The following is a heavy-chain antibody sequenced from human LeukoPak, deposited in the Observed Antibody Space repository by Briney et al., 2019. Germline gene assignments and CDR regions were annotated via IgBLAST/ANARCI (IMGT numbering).Heavy chain of an antibody. CDR2: IYYSGST. CDR3: ARHSPDIVVVPAAIRFDY. CDR1: GGSISSYY. D-gene: IGHD2-2*02. Sequence: PSETLSLTCTVSGGSISSYYWSWIRQPPGKGLEWIGYIYYSGSTNYNPSLKSRVTISVDTSKNQFSLKLSSVTAADTAVYYCARHSPDIVVVPAAIRFDYWGQGTLVTVSS. V-gene: IGHV4-59*08. J-gene: IGHJ4*02.